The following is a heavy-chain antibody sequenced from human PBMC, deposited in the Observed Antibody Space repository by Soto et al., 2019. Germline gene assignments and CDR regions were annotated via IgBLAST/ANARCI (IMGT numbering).Heavy chain of an antibody. CDR3: ARGRYCLTGRCFPNWFDS. V-gene: IGHV4-30-4*02. J-gene: IGHJ5*01. CDR1: GDSISNLDYF. CDR2: IYKSATT. D-gene: IGHD7-27*01. Sequence: SDTLSLTCSVSGDSISNLDYFWAWIRQPPGQALEYIGYIYKSATTYYNPSFESRVAISVDTSKSQFSLNVTSVTAADTAVYFCARGRYCLTGRCFPNWFDSWGQGALVTVS.